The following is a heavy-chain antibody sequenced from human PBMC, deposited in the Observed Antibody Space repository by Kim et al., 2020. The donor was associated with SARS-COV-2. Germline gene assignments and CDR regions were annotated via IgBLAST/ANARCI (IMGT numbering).Heavy chain of an antibody. CDR2: INAGNGNT. D-gene: IGHD1-26*01. J-gene: IGHJ4*02. CDR3: ARELPPLYYFDY. CDR1: GYTFTSYA. Sequence: ASVKVSCKASGYTFTSYAMHWVRQAPGQRLEWMGWINAGNGNTKYSQKFQGRVTITRDTSASTAYMELSSLRSEDTAVYYCARELPPLYYFDYWGQGTLVTVSS. V-gene: IGHV1-3*01.